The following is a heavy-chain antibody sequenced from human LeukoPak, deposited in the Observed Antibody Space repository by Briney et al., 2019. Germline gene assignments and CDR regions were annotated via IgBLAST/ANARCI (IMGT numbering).Heavy chain of an antibody. CDR3: AKYNY. V-gene: IGHV3-7*01. Sequence: GGSLRLSCAASGFSFSGHWVSWVRQAPGQGLEWVANIKQDGSEKYYVDSVKGRFTISRDNAKNSLYLQMNSLRVEDTAVYYCAKYNYWGQGTLVTVSS. J-gene: IGHJ4*02. CDR1: GFSFSGHW. CDR2: IKQDGSEK. D-gene: IGHD2/OR15-2a*01.